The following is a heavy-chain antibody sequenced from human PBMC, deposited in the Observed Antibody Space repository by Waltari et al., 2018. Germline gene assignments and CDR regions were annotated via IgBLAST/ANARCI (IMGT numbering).Heavy chain of an antibody. J-gene: IGHJ4*02. CDR2: IDSDGVTT. D-gene: IGHD3-22*01. Sequence: EVQLVASGGGLVQPGGSLRLSCAASGFTFSDYWMHWVRQAPGKGLVWVSRIDSDGVTTNYADSVKGRFTISRDNAKNTLYLQINSLRAEDTAVYFCASGYYYSVFDSWGQGTLVTVSS. CDR3: ASGYYYSVFDS. CDR1: GFTFSDYW. V-gene: IGHV3-74*01.